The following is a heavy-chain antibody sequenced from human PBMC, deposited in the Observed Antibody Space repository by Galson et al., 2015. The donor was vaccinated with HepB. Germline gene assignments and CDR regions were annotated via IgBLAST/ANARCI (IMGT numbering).Heavy chain of an antibody. J-gene: IGHJ4*02. CDR3: AKGYGSGSYYRYGYFDY. D-gene: IGHD3-10*01. Sequence: SLRLSCAASGFTFDDYAMHWVRQAPGKGLEWVSGISWNSGSIGYADSVKGRFTISRDNAKNSLYLQMNSLRAEDTALYYCAKGYGSGSYYRYGYFDYWGQGTLVTVSS. CDR2: ISWNSGSI. CDR1: GFTFDDYA. V-gene: IGHV3-9*01.